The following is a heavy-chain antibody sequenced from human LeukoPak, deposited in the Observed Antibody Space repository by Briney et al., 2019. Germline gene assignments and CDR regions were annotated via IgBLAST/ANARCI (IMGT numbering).Heavy chain of an antibody. CDR1: GFTFSSCA. Sequence: GGVLRLSCAASGFTFSSCAMSWVRQAPGKGLEWVSAISGVGGSTYYAASVKGGFTISRDNSKNTLYLQMNSLRAEDSAVYYCAKGDSSSWYRNYYYYGMDVWGQGTTVTVSS. J-gene: IGHJ6*02. V-gene: IGHV3-23*01. CDR3: AKGDSSSWYRNYYYYGMDV. CDR2: ISGVGGST. D-gene: IGHD6-13*01.